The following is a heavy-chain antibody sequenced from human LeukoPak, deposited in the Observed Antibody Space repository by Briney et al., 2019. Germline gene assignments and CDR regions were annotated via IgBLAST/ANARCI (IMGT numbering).Heavy chain of an antibody. CDR2: INHSGST. CDR1: GGSFSGYY. D-gene: IGHD3-16*02. V-gene: IGHV4-34*01. Sequence: SETLSLTCAVYGGSFSGYYWSWIRQPPGKGLEWIGEINHSGSTNYNPSLKSRVTISVGTSKNQFSLKLSSVTAADTAVYYCAREYYVWGSYRYSVGAFDIWGQGTMVTVSS. J-gene: IGHJ3*02. CDR3: AREYYVWGSYRYSVGAFDI.